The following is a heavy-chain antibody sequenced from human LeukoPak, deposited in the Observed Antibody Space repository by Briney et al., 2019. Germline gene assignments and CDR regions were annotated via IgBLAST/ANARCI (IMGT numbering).Heavy chain of an antibody. Sequence: GASVKVSCKASGYTFTAYYMHWVRQAPRQGLEWMGWINPNTGGTNYVQKFQGRVTMTRATSISTAYMELSSLTSDDTAVYYCARDDSFQFDSWGQGTLVTVSS. CDR2: INPNTGGT. D-gene: IGHD5-18*01. V-gene: IGHV1-2*02. CDR3: ARDDSFQFDS. J-gene: IGHJ4*02. CDR1: GYTFTAYY.